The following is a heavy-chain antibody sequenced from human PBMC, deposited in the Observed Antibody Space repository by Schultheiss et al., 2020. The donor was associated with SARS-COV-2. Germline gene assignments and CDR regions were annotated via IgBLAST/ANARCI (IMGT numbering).Heavy chain of an antibody. D-gene: IGHD3-3*01. CDR3: ARDLLTIFGVVNMDV. J-gene: IGHJ6*03. V-gene: IGHV4-31*03. CDR1: GGSISSGGYY. Sequence: SETLSLTCTVSGGSISSGGYYWSWIRQHPGKGLEWIGYIYYSGSTYYNPSLKSRVTISVDTSKNQFSLKLSSVTAADTAVYYCARDLLTIFGVVNMDVWGKGTTVTVSS. CDR2: IYYSGST.